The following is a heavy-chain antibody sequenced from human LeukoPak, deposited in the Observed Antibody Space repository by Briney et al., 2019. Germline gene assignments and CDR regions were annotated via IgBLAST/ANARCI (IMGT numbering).Heavy chain of an antibody. J-gene: IGHJ3*02. D-gene: IGHD2-2*01. Sequence: PGGSLRLSCAASTFTFSGYAMTWVRQAPGKGLEWVSTISGGGDATYYAHSVKGRFTVSRGNSKNTLYLQMNSLRVEDTAVYYCTRDQRKYCSRTTCFVFDIWGQGTVVSVSS. V-gene: IGHV3-23*01. CDR3: TRDQRKYCSRTTCFVFDI. CDR2: ISGGGDAT. CDR1: TFTFSGYA.